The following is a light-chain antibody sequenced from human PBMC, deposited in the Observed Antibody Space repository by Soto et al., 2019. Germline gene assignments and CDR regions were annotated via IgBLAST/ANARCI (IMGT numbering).Light chain of an antibody. CDR2: DAS. Sequence: EVVLTQSPVTLSLSPGERATLSCRASQSFRGLLAWYQQKPGQAPRLLIYDASTRATGIPDRFSGSGSGTEFTLTISSLQSEDFAVYYCQQFNIWPHMLSFGGGTKLDMK. V-gene: IGKV3-15*01. CDR3: QQFNIWPHMLS. J-gene: IGKJ4*01. CDR1: QSFRGL.